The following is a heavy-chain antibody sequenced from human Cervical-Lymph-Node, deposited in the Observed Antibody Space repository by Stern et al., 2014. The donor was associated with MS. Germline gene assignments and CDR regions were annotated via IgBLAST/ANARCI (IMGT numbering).Heavy chain of an antibody. Sequence: MQLVQSGAEVKRPGEALRISCKGSGYSFSGYWITWVRQMPGKGLEWMGRTDARESYVKYSPSFQGHVTISADKSISTAYLQWSSLKASDTAMYYCARHDSAGSILYWGQGTLVTVSS. CDR2: TDARESYV. CDR3: ARHDSAGSILY. J-gene: IGHJ4*02. D-gene: IGHD3-22*01. V-gene: IGHV5-10-1*01. CDR1: GYSFSGYW.